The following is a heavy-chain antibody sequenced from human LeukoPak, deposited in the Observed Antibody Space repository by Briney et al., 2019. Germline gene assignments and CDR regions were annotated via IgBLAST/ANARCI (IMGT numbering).Heavy chain of an antibody. J-gene: IGHJ5*02. CDR1: GGSISSYY. D-gene: IGHD4-17*01. CDR2: IYYSGST. CDR3: ARDEGNDYGDYGLP. V-gene: IGHV4-59*01. Sequence: SETLSLTCTVSGGSISSYYWSWIRQPPGKGLEWIGYIYYSGSTNYNPSLKSRVTISVDTSKNQFSLKLSSVTAADTAVYYCARDEGNDYGDYGLPWGQGTLVTVSS.